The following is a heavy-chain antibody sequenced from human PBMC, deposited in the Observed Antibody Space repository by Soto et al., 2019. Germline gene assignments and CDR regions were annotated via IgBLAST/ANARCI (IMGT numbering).Heavy chain of an antibody. CDR1: GGSISSYY. V-gene: IGHV4-59*01. CDR2: IYYSGST. Sequence: SETLSLTCTVSGGSISSYYWSWIRQPPGKGLERIGYIYYSGSTNYNPSLKSRVTISVDTSKNQFSLKLSSVTAADTAVYYCARDKGYSYGGYYGMDVWGQGTTVTVS. CDR3: ARDKGYSYGGYYGMDV. D-gene: IGHD5-18*01. J-gene: IGHJ6*02.